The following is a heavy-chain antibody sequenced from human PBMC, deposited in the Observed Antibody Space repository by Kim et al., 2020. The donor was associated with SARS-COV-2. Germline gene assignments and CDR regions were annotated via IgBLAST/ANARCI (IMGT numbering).Heavy chain of an antibody. D-gene: IGHD1-1*01. CDR2: IYYSGST. CDR1: GGSISSYY. Sequence: SETLSLTCTVSGGSISSYYWSCIRQPPGKGLEWIGYIYYSGSTNYNPSLKSRVTISVDTSKNQFSLKLSSVTAADTAVYYCARGGQLERRGGGFDPWGQGTLVTVSS. V-gene: IGHV4-59*01. CDR3: ARGGQLERRGGGFDP. J-gene: IGHJ5*02.